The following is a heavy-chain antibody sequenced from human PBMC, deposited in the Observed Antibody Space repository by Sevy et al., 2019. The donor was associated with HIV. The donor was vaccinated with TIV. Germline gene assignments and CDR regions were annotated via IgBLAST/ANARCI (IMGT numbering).Heavy chain of an antibody. Sequence: GGSLRLSCAASGFTFGDYAMSWFRQAPGKGLEWVGFIRSTAYGGTTEYAASVKGRFTISRDDFKSIAYLQMNSLKTEDTAVYYCTRGVEFGVEIFAYWGQGTLVTVSS. CDR1: GFTFGDYA. CDR3: TRGVEFGVEIFAY. D-gene: IGHD3-16*01. CDR2: IRSTAYGGTT. V-gene: IGHV3-49*03. J-gene: IGHJ4*02.